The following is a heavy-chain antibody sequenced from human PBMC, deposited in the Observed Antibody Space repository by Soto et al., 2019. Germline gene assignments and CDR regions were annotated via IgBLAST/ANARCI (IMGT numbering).Heavy chain of an antibody. CDR1: GYSFTSYW. Sequence: PVGSRKISCKGSGYSFTSYWLCCFLQMSGKGLEWMGIIYPGDSDTRYSPSFQGQVTISADKSISTAYLQWSSLKASDTAMYYCARPPTSSSNCPPVYWGQGTLVTVSS. D-gene: IGHD6-6*01. CDR2: IYPGDSDT. J-gene: IGHJ4*02. CDR3: ARPPTSSSNCPPVY. V-gene: IGHV5-51*01.